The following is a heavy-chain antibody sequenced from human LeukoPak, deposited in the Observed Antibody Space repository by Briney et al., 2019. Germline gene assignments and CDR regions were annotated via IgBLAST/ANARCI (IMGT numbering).Heavy chain of an antibody. D-gene: IGHD1/OR15-1a*01. Sequence: QSGGSLRLSCTASGFSFRTYNLHWVRQAPGKGLEWVAVISYNGGYIHYEDSVKGRFTISRDNAKNSLFLQMNSLRAEDTAMYYCAKGTKPVMTIPDYWGQGILVTVSS. CDR2: ISYNGGYI. V-gene: IGHV3-33*03. CDR1: GFSFRTYN. CDR3: AKGTKPVMTIPDY. J-gene: IGHJ4*02.